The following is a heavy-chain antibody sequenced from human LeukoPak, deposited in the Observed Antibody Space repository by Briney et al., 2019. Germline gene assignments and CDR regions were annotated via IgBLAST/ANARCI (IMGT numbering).Heavy chain of an antibody. CDR1: GGSISSYY. D-gene: IGHD1-26*01. CDR3: ARGYSGSYGRFDY. J-gene: IGHJ4*02. CDR2: IYYIGTT. Sequence: PSETLSLTCTVSGGSISSYYWSWIRQPPGKGLEWIGYIYYIGTTNYNPSLKSRVTISVDTSKNQFSLKLSSVTAADTAVYYCARGYSGSYGRFDYWGPGTLVTVSS. V-gene: IGHV4-59*01.